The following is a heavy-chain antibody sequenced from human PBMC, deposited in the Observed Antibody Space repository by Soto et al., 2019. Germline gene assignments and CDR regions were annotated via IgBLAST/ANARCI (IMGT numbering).Heavy chain of an antibody. CDR3: ARDDSSGYYYPPVYYGMDV. V-gene: IGHV3-20*04. D-gene: IGHD3-22*01. J-gene: IGHJ6*02. Sequence: PGGSLRLSCAASGFTFDDYGMSWVRQAPGKGLEWVSGINWNGGSTGYADSVKGRFTISRDNAKNSLYLQMNSLRAEDTALYYCARDDSSGYYYPPVYYGMDVWGQGTTVTVSS. CDR1: GFTFDDYG. CDR2: INWNGGST.